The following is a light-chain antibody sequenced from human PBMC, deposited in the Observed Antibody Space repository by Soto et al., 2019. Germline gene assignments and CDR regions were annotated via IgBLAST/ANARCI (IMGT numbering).Light chain of an antibody. V-gene: IGKV1-39*01. J-gene: IGKJ4*01. Sequence: DVQMTQSPSSLSASVGDRVVITCRASQTISTYLNWYRQKPGKAPELLIYGTSNLESGVPSRFSGSGSGTEFPLTISSLRPDDFATYFCQQSSITPLTFGGGTKVEIK. CDR1: QTISTY. CDR3: QQSSITPLT. CDR2: GTS.